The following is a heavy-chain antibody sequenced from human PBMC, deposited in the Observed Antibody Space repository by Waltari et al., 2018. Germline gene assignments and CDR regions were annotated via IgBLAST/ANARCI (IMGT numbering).Heavy chain of an antibody. J-gene: IGHJ5*02. V-gene: IGHV4-34*01. CDR2: INHSGST. CDR1: GGSFSGYY. CDR3: ARHGTSYDFWSGYSRGGWFDP. Sequence: QVQLQQWGAGLLKPSETLSLTCAVYGGSFSGYYWSWIRQPPGKGPEWIGEINHSGSTNYNPSLKSRVTISVDTSKNQFSLKLSSVTAADTAVYYCARHGTSYDFWSGYSRGGWFDPWGQGTLVTVSS. D-gene: IGHD3-3*01.